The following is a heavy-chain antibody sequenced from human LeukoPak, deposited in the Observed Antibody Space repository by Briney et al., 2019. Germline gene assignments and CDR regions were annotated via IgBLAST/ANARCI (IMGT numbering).Heavy chain of an antibody. Sequence: ASVKVSCKASGYTFTSYGISWVRQAPGQGLEWMGWISAYNGNTNYAQKFQGRVTITRNTSISTAYMELSSLRSEDTAAYYCARRRRGGLRFDYWGQGTLVTVSS. CDR3: ARRRRGGLRFDY. CDR2: ISAYNGNT. V-gene: IGHV1-18*01. D-gene: IGHD3-16*01. CDR1: GYTFTSYG. J-gene: IGHJ4*02.